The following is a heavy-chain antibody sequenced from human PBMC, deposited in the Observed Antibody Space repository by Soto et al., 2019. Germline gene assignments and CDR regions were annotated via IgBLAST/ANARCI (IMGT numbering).Heavy chain of an antibody. J-gene: IGHJ5*02. Sequence: SETLSLTCAVSGGSISSGGYSWSWIRQPPGKGLEWIGYIYHNGSTYYNPSLKSRVTISVDRSKNQFSLKLSSVTAADTAVYYCARTPTPWGQGTLVTVSS. CDR1: GGSISSGGYS. CDR3: ARTPTP. D-gene: IGHD1-26*01. V-gene: IGHV4-30-2*01. CDR2: IYHNGST.